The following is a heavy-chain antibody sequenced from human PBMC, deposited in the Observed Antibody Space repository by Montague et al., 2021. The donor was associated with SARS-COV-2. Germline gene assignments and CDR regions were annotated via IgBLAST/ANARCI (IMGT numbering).Heavy chain of an antibody. Sequence: PALAKPTQTLTLTCTFSGFSLSTGGVGVGWIRQPPGKALEWLALIYWNDDKRYSPSLKSRLTITKDTSKNQVVLTMTNMDPVDTATYYCARTTDCGYSYGRCTYSFDIWGQGTMVTVSS. CDR1: GFSLSTGGVG. D-gene: IGHD5-18*01. CDR3: ARTTDCGYSYGRCTYSFDI. CDR2: IYWNDDK. J-gene: IGHJ3*02. V-gene: IGHV2-5*01.